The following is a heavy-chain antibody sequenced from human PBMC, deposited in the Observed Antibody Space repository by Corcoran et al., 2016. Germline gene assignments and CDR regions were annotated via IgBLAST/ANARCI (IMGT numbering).Heavy chain of an antibody. V-gene: IGHV1-3*01. CDR2: INAGNGNT. D-gene: IGHD3-22*01. J-gene: IGHJ4*02. CDR3: AGGDHYYDSSGYLL. CDR1: GYTFTSYA. Sequence: QVQLVQSGAEVKKPGASVKVSCKASGYTFTSYAMHWVRQAPGQRLEWMGWINAGNGNTKYSQKFQGRVTITRDTSASTAYMELSSLRSEDTAVYYCAGGDHYYDSSGYLLWGQGTLVTVSS.